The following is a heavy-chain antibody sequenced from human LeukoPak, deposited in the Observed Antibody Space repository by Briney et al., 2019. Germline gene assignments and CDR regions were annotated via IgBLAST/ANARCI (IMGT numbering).Heavy chain of an antibody. V-gene: IGHV1-46*01. D-gene: IGHD2-2*02. Sequence: ASVKVSCKASGYTFSSYYMHWVRQAPGQGLEWMGIINPSGGSTSYAQKFRGRVTMTRDTSTSTVYMELSSLRSEDTAVYYCVRGVVIPATITYWFDPWGQGTLVTVSS. J-gene: IGHJ5*02. CDR1: GYTFSSYY. CDR2: INPSGGST. CDR3: VRGVVIPATITYWFDP.